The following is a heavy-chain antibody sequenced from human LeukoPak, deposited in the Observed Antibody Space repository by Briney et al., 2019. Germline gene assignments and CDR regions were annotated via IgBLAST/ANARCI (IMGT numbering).Heavy chain of an antibody. CDR3: ARGFPAGYSSSRGLDP. CDR2: ISYDGSNK. Sequence: GGSLRLSCAASGFTFSSYAMHWVRQAPGKGLEWVAVISYDGSNKYYADSVKGRFTISRDNSKNTLYLQMYSLRAEDTAVYYCARGFPAGYSSSRGLDPWGQGTLVTVSS. V-gene: IGHV3-30*01. J-gene: IGHJ5*02. D-gene: IGHD6-13*01. CDR1: GFTFSSYA.